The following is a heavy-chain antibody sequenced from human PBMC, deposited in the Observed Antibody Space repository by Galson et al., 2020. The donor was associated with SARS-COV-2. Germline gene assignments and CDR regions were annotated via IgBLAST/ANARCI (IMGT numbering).Heavy chain of an antibody. J-gene: IGHJ4*02. V-gene: IGHV4-59*01. CDR2: IYYSGRS. D-gene: IGHD1-26*01. CDR3: SGGPIRALGSPLV. Sequence: SETLSLTCNVSGGAISSYFWSWIRQPPGKGLEWIGFIYYSGRSDYNPALTSRVSISVDTSQNQFSLRLSSVTAADTAVYFCSGGPIRALGSPLVWGRGTLVTVSS. CDR1: GGAISSYF.